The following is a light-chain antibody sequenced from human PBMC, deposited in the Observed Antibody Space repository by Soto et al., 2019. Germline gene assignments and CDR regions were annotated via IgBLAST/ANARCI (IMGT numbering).Light chain of an antibody. Sequence: IVWTHSPATLSFSPGEIATLSCRASQSIKNYLAWYQQKPGQAPGLLIYDASNRATGIPARFSGSGSGTDFTLTISTLEPEDFAVYYCQQRSNWPLTFGGGTKVDIK. V-gene: IGKV3-11*01. CDR2: DAS. CDR3: QQRSNWPLT. J-gene: IGKJ4*01. CDR1: QSIKNY.